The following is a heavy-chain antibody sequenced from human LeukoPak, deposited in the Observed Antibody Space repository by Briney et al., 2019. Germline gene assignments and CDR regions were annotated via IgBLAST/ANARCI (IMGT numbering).Heavy chain of an antibody. J-gene: IGHJ4*02. V-gene: IGHV3-23*01. D-gene: IGHD3-10*01. CDR1: DFSFSNYA. Sequence: GGSLRLSCAASDFSFSNYAMSWVRQAPGKGLEWVSAVSNRGGSTYYADSVKGRFTISRDNSKNTLYLQMNSLRAEDTAVYYCAKRGPGSPQSGKYYFDYWGQGTLVTVSS. CDR3: AKRGPGSPQSGKYYFDY. CDR2: VSNRGGST.